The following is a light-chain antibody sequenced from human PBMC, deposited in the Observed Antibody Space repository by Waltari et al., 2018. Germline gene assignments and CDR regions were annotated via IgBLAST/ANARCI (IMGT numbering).Light chain of an antibody. CDR2: EVT. Sequence: QSALTQPASVSGSPGQSITISCTGSSSDVGTYNYVSWYQHHPGKAPKVMIYEVTNRPSGVSKRFSGSKSGNTASLTISGLQAEDEADYYCSSKRGSGTAVFGGGTKLTVL. V-gene: IGLV2-14*01. CDR1: SSDVGTYNY. CDR3: SSKRGSGTAV. J-gene: IGLJ3*02.